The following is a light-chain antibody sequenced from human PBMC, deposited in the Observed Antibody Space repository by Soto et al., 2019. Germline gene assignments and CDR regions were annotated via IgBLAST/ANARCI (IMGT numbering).Light chain of an antibody. V-gene: IGKV3-20*01. Sequence: EIVLTQSPGTLSLSPGEGATLSCRASQSVSSSNLAWYQQKPGQAPRLLIYGSSSRAAGIPDRFSGSGSGTDFTLTINRLEPEDFAVYYCQDYGTSWTFGQGTKVDIK. CDR1: QSVSSSN. CDR2: GSS. CDR3: QDYGTSWT. J-gene: IGKJ1*01.